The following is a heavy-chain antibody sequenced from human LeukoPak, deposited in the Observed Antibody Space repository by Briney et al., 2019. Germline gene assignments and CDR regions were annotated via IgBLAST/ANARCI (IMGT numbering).Heavy chain of an antibody. Sequence: GSLRLSCAASGFTLSSYSMNWVRQAPGKGLEWVSSISSSSSYIYYADSVKGRFTISRDNAKNSLYLQMNSLRAEDTAVYYCARFPLRRDFEYWGQGTLVTVSS. V-gene: IGHV3-21*01. D-gene: IGHD4-17*01. CDR1: GFTLSSYS. CDR2: ISSSSSYI. CDR3: ARFPLRRDFEY. J-gene: IGHJ4*02.